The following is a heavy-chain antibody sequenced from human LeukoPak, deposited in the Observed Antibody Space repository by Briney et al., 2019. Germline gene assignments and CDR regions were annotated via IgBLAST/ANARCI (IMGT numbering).Heavy chain of an antibody. D-gene: IGHD6-19*01. CDR3: ARVTGYSSGWPD. CDR1: GYTFTSYG. Sequence: SVKVSCKASGYTFTSYGISWVRQAPGQGLEWMGGIIPIFGTANYAQKFQGRVTITADESTSTAYMELSSLRSEDTAVYYCARVTGYSSGWPDWGQGTLVTVSS. J-gene: IGHJ4*02. V-gene: IGHV1-69*13. CDR2: IIPIFGTA.